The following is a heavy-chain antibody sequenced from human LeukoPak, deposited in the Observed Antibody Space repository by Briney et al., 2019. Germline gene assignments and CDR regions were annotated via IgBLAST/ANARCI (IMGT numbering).Heavy chain of an antibody. V-gene: IGHV3-66*02. D-gene: IGHD3-22*01. Sequence: PGGSLRLSCAASGFNVSSNYMTWVRQAPGKGLEWVSVIYSGGSTYYADSVKGRFTISRDNSKSTLFLQMNSLRAEDTAVYYCARSDSSGYYPGYWGRGTLVTVSS. CDR1: GFNVSSNY. CDR3: ARSDSSGYYPGY. J-gene: IGHJ4*02. CDR2: IYSGGST.